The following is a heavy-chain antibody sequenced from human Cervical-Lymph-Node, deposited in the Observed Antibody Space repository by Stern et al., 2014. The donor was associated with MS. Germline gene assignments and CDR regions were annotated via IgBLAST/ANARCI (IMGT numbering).Heavy chain of an antibody. D-gene: IGHD5-24*01. CDR1: GFTFSSYG. CDR3: ARGHIPYAYNYLFDY. J-gene: IGHJ4*02. Sequence: VQLVESGGGVVQPGTSLRLSCAASGFTFSSYGMHWVRQAPGKGLEWVALAWYDGSTAYYTNSVKGRFTISRDNSKNTLSLQMNSLTAEDTAVYYCARGHIPYAYNYLFDYWGQGTLVIVSS. CDR2: AWYDGSTA. V-gene: IGHV3-33*01.